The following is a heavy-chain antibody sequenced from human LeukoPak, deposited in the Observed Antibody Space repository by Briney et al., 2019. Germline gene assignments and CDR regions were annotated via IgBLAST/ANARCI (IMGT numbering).Heavy chain of an antibody. J-gene: IGHJ5*02. CDR2: IYYSGST. CDR3: ARALYSYGSNWFDP. V-gene: IGHV4-31*03. CDR1: GGSISSGGYY. D-gene: IGHD5-18*01. Sequence: PSETLSLTCTVSGGSISSGGYYWSWIRQHPGKGLEWIGYIYYSGSTYYNPSLKSRVTISVDTSKNQFSLKLSSVTAADTAVYYCARALYSYGSNWFDPWGQGTLVTVSS.